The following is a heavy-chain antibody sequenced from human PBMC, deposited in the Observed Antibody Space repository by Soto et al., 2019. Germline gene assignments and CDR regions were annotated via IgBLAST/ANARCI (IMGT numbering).Heavy chain of an antibody. CDR2: IYWNDDK. CDR3: AHRQRAKTGRPRGMDV. D-gene: IGHD1-1*01. Sequence: SGPTLVNPTQTLTLTCTFSGFSLNTNGEGVAWIRQPPGKALEWLAVIYWNDDKRHSTSLKSRLTITKDNSKNQVVLTMTNMDPVDTAAYYCAHRQRAKTGRPRGMDVSGLGTTVTVSS. CDR1: GFSLNTNGEG. V-gene: IGHV2-5*01. J-gene: IGHJ6*02.